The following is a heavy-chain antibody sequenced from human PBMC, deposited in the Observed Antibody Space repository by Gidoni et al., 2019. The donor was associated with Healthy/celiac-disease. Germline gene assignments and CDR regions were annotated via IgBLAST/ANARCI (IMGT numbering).Heavy chain of an antibody. Sequence: EVQLVESGGGLVQPGGSLKLSCAASGFTFSGSAMHWVRQASGKGLEWVGRIRSKANSYATAYAASVKGRFTISRDDSKNTAYLQMNSLKTEDTAVYYCTPGYSYGYLHRPLWGQGTLVTVSS. CDR3: TPGYSYGYLHRPL. CDR1: GFTFSGSA. D-gene: IGHD5-18*01. J-gene: IGHJ4*02. CDR2: IRSKANSYAT. V-gene: IGHV3-73*02.